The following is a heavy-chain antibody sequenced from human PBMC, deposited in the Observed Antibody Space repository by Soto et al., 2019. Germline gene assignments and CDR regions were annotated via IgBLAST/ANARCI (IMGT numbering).Heavy chain of an antibody. D-gene: IGHD1-26*01. V-gene: IGHV3-49*03. J-gene: IGHJ4*02. CDR1: GFTFGDYA. CDR3: TRAGYSGSYGLGYRLFDY. Sequence: GGSLRLSCTASGFTFGDYAMSWFRQAPGKGLEWVGFIRSKAYGGTTEYAASVKGRFTISRDDSKSIAYLQMNSLKTEDTAVYYCTRAGYSGSYGLGYRLFDYWGQGTLVTVSS. CDR2: IRSKAYGGTT.